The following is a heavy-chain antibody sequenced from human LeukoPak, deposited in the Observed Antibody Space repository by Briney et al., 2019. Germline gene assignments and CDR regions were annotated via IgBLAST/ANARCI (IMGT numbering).Heavy chain of an antibody. D-gene: IGHD3-22*01. V-gene: IGHV3-15*01. CDR2: IKSKTDGGTT. Sequence: PGGSLRLSCAASGFTFSNAWMSWVSQAPGKGLEWVGRIKSKTDGGTTDYAAPVKGRFTISRDDSKNTLNLQMNSLKTEDTAVYYCTTLVYYYDSSGYYPGAFDIWGQGTMVTVSS. CDR3: TTLVYYYDSSGYYPGAFDI. J-gene: IGHJ3*02. CDR1: GFTFSNAW.